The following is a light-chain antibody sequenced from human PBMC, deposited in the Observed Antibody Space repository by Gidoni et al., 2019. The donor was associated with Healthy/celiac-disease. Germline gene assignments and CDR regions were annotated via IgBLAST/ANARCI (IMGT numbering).Light chain of an antibody. CDR3: QQYYSTPNT. CDR1: QSVLYSSNNNNY. CDR2: WAS. V-gene: IGKV4-1*01. J-gene: IGKJ2*01. Sequence: DIVMTQSPDSLAVSLGERATINCKSSQSVLYSSNNNNYLAWYQQKPGQPPKLLISWASTRESGVPDRFSGSGSGTDFTLTISSLQAEDVAVYYCQQYYSTPNTFGQGTKLEIK.